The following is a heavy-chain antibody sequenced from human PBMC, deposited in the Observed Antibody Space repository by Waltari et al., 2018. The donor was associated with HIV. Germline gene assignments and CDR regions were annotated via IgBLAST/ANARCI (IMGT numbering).Heavy chain of an antibody. CDR1: GGSISSSNW. Sequence: QVQLQESGPGLVKPSGTLSLTCAVSGGSISSSNWWSWVRQPPGKGLEWIGEIYHSGSTNYNPSLKSRVTISVDKSKNQFSLKLSSVTAADTAVYYCARGLVNSVADTTVNWFDPWGQGTLVTVSS. CDR3: ARGLVNSVADTTVNWFDP. V-gene: IGHV4-4*02. D-gene: IGHD6-19*01. J-gene: IGHJ5*02. CDR2: IYHSGST.